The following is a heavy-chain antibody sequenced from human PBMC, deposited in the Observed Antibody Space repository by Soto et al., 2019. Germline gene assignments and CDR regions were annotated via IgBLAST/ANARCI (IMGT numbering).Heavy chain of an antibody. CDR3: AKSGQRLLDY. J-gene: IGHJ4*02. Sequence: GGSLRLSCAASGFNFNNYGMHWVRQAPGKGLEWVAVIWNDGNGYYYANSVKGRFTISRDNSKNTLYLQMSSLRAEDTAVYYCAKSGQRLLDYWGQGTLVTVSS. CDR1: GFNFNNYG. V-gene: IGHV3-33*06. CDR2: IWNDGNGY.